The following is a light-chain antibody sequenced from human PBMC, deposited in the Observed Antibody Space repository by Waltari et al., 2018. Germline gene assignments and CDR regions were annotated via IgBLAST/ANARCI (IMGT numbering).Light chain of an antibody. CDR2: GAS. Sequence: EIVLTQSPGTLSLSPGERATLSCRASQSVSRVLAWYQQSPGQAPRLRIYGASNRATGIPDRFSGSGSGTDFNLTISRLEPEDFAMYYCQMYVRLPVTFGQGTKVEIK. V-gene: IGKV3-20*01. CDR1: QSVSRV. J-gene: IGKJ1*01. CDR3: QMYVRLPVT.